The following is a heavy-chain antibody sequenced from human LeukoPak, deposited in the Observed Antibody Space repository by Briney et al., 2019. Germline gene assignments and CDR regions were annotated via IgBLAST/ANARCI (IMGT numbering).Heavy chain of an antibody. CDR2: TYHRSKWYN. Sequence: SQTLSLTCAISGDSVSSNSAAWNWIRQSPSRGLEWLGRTYHRSKWYNDYAVSVKSRITINPDTSKNQFSLQLNSVTPEDTAVYYCARDLGGSGWYENAFDIWGQGTMVTVSS. V-gene: IGHV6-1*01. J-gene: IGHJ3*02. D-gene: IGHD6-19*01. CDR1: GDSVSSNSAA. CDR3: ARDLGGSGWYENAFDI.